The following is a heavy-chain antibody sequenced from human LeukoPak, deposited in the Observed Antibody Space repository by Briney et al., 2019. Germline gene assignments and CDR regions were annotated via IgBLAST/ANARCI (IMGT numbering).Heavy chain of an antibody. CDR1: GFTFSRYA. Sequence: GGSLRLSCAASGFTFSRYAMSWVRQAPGEGLEWVSAISGSGGSTYYADSVKGRFTISRDNSKNTLYLQMNSLRAEDTAVYYCAKARKDIVVVVAATPFDYSGQGTLVTVSS. CDR2: ISGSGGST. CDR3: AKARKDIVVVVAATPFDY. D-gene: IGHD2-15*01. J-gene: IGHJ4*02. V-gene: IGHV3-23*01.